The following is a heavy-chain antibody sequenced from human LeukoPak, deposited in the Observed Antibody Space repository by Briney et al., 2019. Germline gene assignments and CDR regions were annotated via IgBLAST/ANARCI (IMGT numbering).Heavy chain of an antibody. CDR2: INPNSGGT. J-gene: IGHJ4*02. Sequence: GASVKVSCKASGYTFTGYYMHWVRQAPGQGLEWMGWINPNSGGTNYAQKFQGRVTMTRDTSISTAYMELSRLRSDDTAVYYCARAARVLITGTTPYGYWGQGTLVTVSS. CDR3: ARAARVLITGTTPYGY. D-gene: IGHD1-7*01. V-gene: IGHV1-2*02. CDR1: GYTFTGYY.